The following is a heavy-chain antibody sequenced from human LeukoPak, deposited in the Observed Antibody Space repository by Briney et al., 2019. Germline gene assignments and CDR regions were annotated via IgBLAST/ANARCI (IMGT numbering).Heavy chain of an antibody. CDR3: ARVSYDFWSGYYFDY. V-gene: IGHV3-7*01. CDR1: GGSISSYY. CDR2: IKQDGSEK. D-gene: IGHD3-3*01. Sequence: ETLSLTCTVSGGSISSYYWSWIRQPPGKGLEWVANIKQDGSEKYYVDSVKGRFTISRDNAKNSLYLQMNSLRAEDTAVYYCARVSYDFWSGYYFDYWGQGTLVTASS. J-gene: IGHJ4*02.